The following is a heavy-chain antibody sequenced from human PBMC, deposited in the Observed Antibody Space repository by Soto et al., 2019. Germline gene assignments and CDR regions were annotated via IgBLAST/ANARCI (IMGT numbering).Heavy chain of an antibody. D-gene: IGHD6-6*01. Sequence: SETLSLTCTVSGGSISSGDYYWSGIRQPPGKGLEWIGYIYYSGSTYYNPSLKSRVTISVDTSKNQFSLKLSSVTAADTAVYYCARSKLYSSSGELDYWGQGTLVTVSS. CDR1: GGSISSGDYY. CDR2: IYYSGST. J-gene: IGHJ4*02. CDR3: ARSKLYSSSGELDY. V-gene: IGHV4-30-4*01.